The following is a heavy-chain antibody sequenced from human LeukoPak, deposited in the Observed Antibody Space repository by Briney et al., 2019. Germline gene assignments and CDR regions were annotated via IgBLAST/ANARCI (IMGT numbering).Heavy chain of an antibody. CDR2: IHPSDSDT. D-gene: IGHD3-22*01. CDR1: GYTFTNYW. J-gene: IGHJ4*02. V-gene: IGHV5-51*01. CDR3: ARSPSSQYYYDSSGYRPYHFDY. Sequence: GESLKISCKGSGYTFTNYWIAWVRQMPGKGLEWMGIIHPSDSDTRYSPSFQGQVTISADKSISTAYLQWSSLKASDTAMYYCARSPSSQYYYDSSGYRPYHFDYWGQGTLVTVSS.